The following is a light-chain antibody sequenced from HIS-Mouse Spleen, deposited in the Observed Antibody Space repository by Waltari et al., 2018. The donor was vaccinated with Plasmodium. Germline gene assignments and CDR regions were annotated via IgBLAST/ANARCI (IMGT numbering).Light chain of an antibody. CDR2: DAS. CDR1: QDISNY. J-gene: IGKJ4*01. Sequence: DIQMTPSPSSLSASVGDRVTITCQASQDISNYLHWYQQKPGKAPKLLIYDASNLETGVPSRFSGSGSVTDFTFTISSLQPEDIATYYCQQYDNLPRALTFGGGTKVEIK. CDR3: QQYDNLPRALT. V-gene: IGKV1-33*01.